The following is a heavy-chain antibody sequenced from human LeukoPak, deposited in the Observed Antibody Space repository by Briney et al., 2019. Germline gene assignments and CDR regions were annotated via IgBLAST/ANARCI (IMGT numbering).Heavy chain of an antibody. D-gene: IGHD1-26*01. V-gene: IGHV3-66*01. CDR2: IYSGGST. CDR3: AREGWGSYSAFDI. Sequence: GGSLRLSCAASGFTVSSNYMSWVRQAPGKGLEWVSVIYSGGSTYYAESVKGRFTISRDNSKNTLYLQMNSLRAEDTAVYYCAREGWGSYSAFDIWGQGTMVTVSS. CDR1: GFTVSSNY. J-gene: IGHJ3*02.